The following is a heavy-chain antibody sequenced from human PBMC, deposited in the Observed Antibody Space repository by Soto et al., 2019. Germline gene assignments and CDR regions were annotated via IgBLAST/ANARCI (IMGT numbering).Heavy chain of an antibody. D-gene: IGHD3-3*01. Sequence: HPGGSLRLSCAASGFSFGSYALRWVRQAPGKGLEWVSTISGSDGKTFYADSVKGRFSISRDTSQSTLYLQMNSLRADDTAMYYCARWSYLDYWGQGT. CDR2: ISGSDGKT. J-gene: IGHJ4*02. CDR3: ARWSYLDY. V-gene: IGHV3-23*01. CDR1: GFSFGSYA.